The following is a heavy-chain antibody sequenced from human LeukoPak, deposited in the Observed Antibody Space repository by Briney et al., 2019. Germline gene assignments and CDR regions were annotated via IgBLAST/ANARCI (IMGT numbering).Heavy chain of an antibody. J-gene: IGHJ3*02. CDR1: GFTFSTYA. CDR2: ISSDGSNK. D-gene: IGHD6-19*01. CDR3: ARHQYISGWYDAFDI. Sequence: GRSLRLSCAASGFTFSTYAMIWVRQAPGKGLEWVAVISSDGSNKYYADSVKGRFTISRDNSKNTLYLQMNSLRAEDTAVYYCARHQYISGWYDAFDIWGQGTRVTVSS. V-gene: IGHV3-30*04.